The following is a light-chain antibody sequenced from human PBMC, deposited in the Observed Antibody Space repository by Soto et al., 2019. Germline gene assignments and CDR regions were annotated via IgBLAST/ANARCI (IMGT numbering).Light chain of an antibody. V-gene: IGLV7-46*01. CDR3: LLSYSGARVV. J-gene: IGLJ2*01. CDR2: DTS. CDR1: TGAVTSGHY. Sequence: QTVVTQEPSLTVSPGGTVTLTCGSRTGAVTSGHYPYWFQQKPGQAPRTLIYDTSNKHSWTPARFSGSLLGGKAALTLSGAQPEDEAEYYCLLSYSGARVVFGGGTKVTVL.